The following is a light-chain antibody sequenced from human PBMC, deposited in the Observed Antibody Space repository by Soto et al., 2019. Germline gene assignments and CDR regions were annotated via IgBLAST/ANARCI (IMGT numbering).Light chain of an antibody. V-gene: IGLV2-14*01. Sequence: LTHPASVSGSPGQSITISCTGTSSDVGGYIYVSWYRQHPGKAPKPIIYEVSNRPSGVSNRFSGSKSGNTASLTISGLQAEDEADYYCSSYTSMTTLVFGTGTKVTVL. J-gene: IGLJ1*01. CDR2: EVS. CDR1: SSDVGGYIY. CDR3: SSYTSMTTLV.